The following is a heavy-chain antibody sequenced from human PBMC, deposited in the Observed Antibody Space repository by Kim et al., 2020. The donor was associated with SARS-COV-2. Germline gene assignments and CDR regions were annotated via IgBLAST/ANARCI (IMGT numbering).Heavy chain of an antibody. Sequence: GGSLRLSCAGSGFTVNNFWMSWVRQAPGKGLEWVAAIKPDGSETYYVDFVKGRFTISRDNAKNSLCLQMNSLSAEDTALYYCVRGRVASEHWGEGALVTVSS. J-gene: IGHJ1*01. V-gene: IGHV3-7*03. CDR3: VRGRVASEH. D-gene: IGHD5-12*01. CDR1: GFTVNNFW. CDR2: IKPDGSET.